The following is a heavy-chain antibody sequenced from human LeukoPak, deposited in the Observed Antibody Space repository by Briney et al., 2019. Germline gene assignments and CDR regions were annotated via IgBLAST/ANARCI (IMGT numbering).Heavy chain of an antibody. CDR2: IYTSGST. V-gene: IGHV4-61*02. CDR1: GGSISSGSYY. D-gene: IGHD3-3*01. J-gene: IGHJ4*02. CDR3: ARRVIMGSFDY. Sequence: PSQTLSLTCTVSGGSISSGSYYWSWIRQPAGKGLEWIGRIYTSGSTNYNPSLKSRVTISVDMSKNQFSLKLSSVTAADTAVYYCARRVIMGSFDYWGQGTLVTVSS.